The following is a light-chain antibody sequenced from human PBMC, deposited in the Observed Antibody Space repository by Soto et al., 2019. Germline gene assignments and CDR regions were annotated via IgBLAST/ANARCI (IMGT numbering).Light chain of an antibody. Sequence: QSVLTQPPSASGTPGQRVTISCSGSSSNIGSNTINWYQQLPGTAPKLLIYSNYQRPSGVPDRFSGSKSGTSASLAISGLQSEDEANYYCAAWDDSLNGWVFGVGTKLTVL. J-gene: IGLJ3*02. CDR3: AAWDDSLNGWV. CDR1: SSNIGSNT. CDR2: SNY. V-gene: IGLV1-44*01.